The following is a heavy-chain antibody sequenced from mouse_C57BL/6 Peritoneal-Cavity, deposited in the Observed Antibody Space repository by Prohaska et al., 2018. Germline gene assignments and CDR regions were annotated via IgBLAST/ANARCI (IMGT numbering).Heavy chain of an antibody. CDR3: TTLFITTLVAPFAY. Sequence: EVQLQQTGTVLVRPGASVKMSCKTSGYTFTSDWMQWVKQRPGQGLECRGAIYPGNSDTSYNQKFKGKAKLTAVTSASTAYMELSSLTNDDSAVYYCTTLFITTLVAPFAYWGQGTLVTVSS. J-gene: IGHJ3*01. V-gene: IGHV1-5*01. CDR1: GYTFTSDW. D-gene: IGHD1-1*01. CDR2: IYPGNSDT.